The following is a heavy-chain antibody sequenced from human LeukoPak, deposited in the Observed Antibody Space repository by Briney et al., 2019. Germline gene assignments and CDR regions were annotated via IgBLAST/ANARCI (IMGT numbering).Heavy chain of an antibody. D-gene: IGHD2-2*01. CDR2: IYYSGST. CDR1: GGSISSYY. CDR3: ARDRGYVFFDI. V-gene: IGHV4-59*01. J-gene: IGHJ3*02. Sequence: SETLSLTCTASGGSISSYYWSWIRQPPGKGLEWIGYIYYSGSTDYNPSLKSRVTISVDTSKNQFSLKLSSVTAADTAVYYCARDRGYVFFDIWGQGTMVTVSS.